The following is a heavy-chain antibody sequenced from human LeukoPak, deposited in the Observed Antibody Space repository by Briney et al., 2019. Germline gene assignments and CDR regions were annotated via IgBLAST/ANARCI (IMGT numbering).Heavy chain of an antibody. CDR3: ARGGVEEMATIHP. CDR2: ISSTSGTR. V-gene: IGHV3-48*04. J-gene: IGHJ5*02. Sequence: GGSLRLSCVASGSTLSGHSMQWVRQAPGKGLEWVSYISSTSGTRYYADSVKGRFTISRDNAKNSLYLQTNSLRAEDTAVYYCARGGVEEMATIHPWGQGTLVTVSS. D-gene: IGHD5-24*01. CDR1: GSTLSGHS.